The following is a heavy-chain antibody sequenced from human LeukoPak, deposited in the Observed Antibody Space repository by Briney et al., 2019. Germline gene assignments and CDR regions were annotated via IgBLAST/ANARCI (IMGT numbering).Heavy chain of an antibody. CDR1: GFTFSSYW. Sequence: GGSLRLSCAASGFTFSSYWMSWVRQAPGKGLEWVANIKQDGSEKYYVDSVKGGFTISRDNAKNSLYLQMNSLRAEDTAVYYCARDRTISSGWYYFDYWGQGTLVTVSS. CDR2: IKQDGSEK. V-gene: IGHV3-7*01. D-gene: IGHD6-19*01. J-gene: IGHJ4*02. CDR3: ARDRTISSGWYYFDY.